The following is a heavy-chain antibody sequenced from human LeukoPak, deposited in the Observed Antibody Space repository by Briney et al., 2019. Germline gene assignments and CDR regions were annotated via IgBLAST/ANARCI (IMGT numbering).Heavy chain of an antibody. CDR2: ISTSGTP. J-gene: IGHJ4*02. CDR1: GDSISSGDYY. Sequence: SQTLSLTCTVSGDSISSGDYYWNWIRQPAGKRLEWIGRISTSGTPNYNPSFRGRLTISIDTSKNQFSLNLRSVTGAETGIYYCARGPYWGQGTLVTVSS. CDR3: ARGPY. V-gene: IGHV4-61*02.